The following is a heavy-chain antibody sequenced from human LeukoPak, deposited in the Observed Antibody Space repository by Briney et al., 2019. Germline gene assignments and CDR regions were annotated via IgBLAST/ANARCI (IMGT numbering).Heavy chain of an antibody. CDR1: GFTFSSYG. CDR3: ARDLRSKVVVALGGYGMDV. V-gene: IGHV3-33*01. D-gene: IGHD3-22*01. Sequence: PGGSLRLSRAASGFTFSSYGMHWVRQAPGKGLEWVAVIWYDGSNKYYADSVKGRFTISRDNSKNTLYLQMNSLRAGDTAVYYCARDLRSKVVVALGGYGMDVWGQGTTVTASS. CDR2: IWYDGSNK. J-gene: IGHJ6*02.